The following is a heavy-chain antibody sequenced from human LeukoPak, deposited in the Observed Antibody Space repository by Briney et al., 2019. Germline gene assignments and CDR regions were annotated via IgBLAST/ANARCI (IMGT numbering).Heavy chain of an antibody. CDR3: AKEVYGSGSYYKDYFDY. J-gene: IGHJ4*02. D-gene: IGHD3-10*01. CDR1: GFTFSGYS. Sequence: GGSLRLSCAASGFTFSGYSLNWVRQAPGKGLEWISYISTAGTTVYYADSVKGRFAISRDNAKNSLYLQMNSLRVEDTAVYYCAKEVYGSGSYYKDYFDYWGQGTLVTVSS. V-gene: IGHV3-48*04. CDR2: ISTAGTTV.